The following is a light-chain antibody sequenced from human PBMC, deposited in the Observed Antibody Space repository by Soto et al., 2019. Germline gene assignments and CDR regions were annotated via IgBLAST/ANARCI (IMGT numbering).Light chain of an antibody. Sequence: EIVLTQSPATLSVSTGERATLSCRASQSVSSNLAWYQQKPGQAPRLLIYGASTRATGSPARFSGSGSGTEFTLTISSLQSEDFAVYYCQQYNNWPRTFGQGTNVDIK. CDR1: QSVSSN. CDR2: GAS. J-gene: IGKJ1*01. CDR3: QQYNNWPRT. V-gene: IGKV3-15*01.